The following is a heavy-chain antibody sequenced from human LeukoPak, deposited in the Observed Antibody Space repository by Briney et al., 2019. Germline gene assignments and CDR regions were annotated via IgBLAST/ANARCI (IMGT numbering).Heavy chain of an antibody. J-gene: IGHJ4*02. V-gene: IGHV1-69*01. CDR3: ARDQGPRYSSSWYPVGSPDY. Sequence: ASVKVSCKASGGTFSSYAISWVRQAPGQGLEWMGGIIPIFGTANYAQKFQGRVTITADESTSTAYMELSSLRSEDTAVYYCARDQGPRYSSSWYPVGSPDYWGQGTLVTVSS. CDR1: GGTFSSYA. D-gene: IGHD6-13*01. CDR2: IIPIFGTA.